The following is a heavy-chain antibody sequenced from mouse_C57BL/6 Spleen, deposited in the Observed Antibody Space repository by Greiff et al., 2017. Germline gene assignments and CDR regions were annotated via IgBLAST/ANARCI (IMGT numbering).Heavy chain of an antibody. J-gene: IGHJ3*01. D-gene: IGHD2-1*01. CDR1: GYTFTSYG. Sequence: VQLQQSGAELARPGASVKLSCKASGYTFTSYGIRWVKQRPGQGLEWIGEIYPRSGNTYYNEKFKGKATLTEEKSSITAYIELRSLTAEDSAVYFCAISDGNREAWFAYWGQGTLVTVSA. V-gene: IGHV1-81*01. CDR3: AISDGNREAWFAY. CDR2: IYPRSGNT.